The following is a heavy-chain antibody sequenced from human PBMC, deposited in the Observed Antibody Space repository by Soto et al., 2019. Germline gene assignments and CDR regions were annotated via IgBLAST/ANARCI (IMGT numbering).Heavy chain of an antibody. CDR1: GFTFSNYG. CDR3: AKDLYTVAVVPAAKGAS. Sequence: QVQLVESGGGVVQPGRSLRLSCAASGFTFSNYGIHWVRQAPGKGLQWVAVISYDGSNKYYADSVKGRFTISRDKSKNTVYLQMNSLRPEDTSLYYCAKDLYTVAVVPAAKGASGGRGTLVTVTS. CDR2: ISYDGSNK. J-gene: IGHJ4*02. V-gene: IGHV3-30*18. D-gene: IGHD2-15*01.